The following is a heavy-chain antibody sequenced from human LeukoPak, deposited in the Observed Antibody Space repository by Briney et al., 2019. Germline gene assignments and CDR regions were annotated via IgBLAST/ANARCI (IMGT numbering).Heavy chain of an antibody. CDR2: IYTSGST. V-gene: IGHV4-4*09. J-gene: IGHJ6*03. D-gene: IGHD3-10*01. Sequence: SETLSLTCTVSGGSISSYYWSWIRQPPGKGLGWIGYIYTSGSTNYNPSLKSRVTISVDTSKNQFSLKLSSVTAADTAVYYCARQVRLWFGTYYYYYMDVWGKGTTVTVSS. CDR1: GGSISSYY. CDR3: ARQVRLWFGTYYYYYMDV.